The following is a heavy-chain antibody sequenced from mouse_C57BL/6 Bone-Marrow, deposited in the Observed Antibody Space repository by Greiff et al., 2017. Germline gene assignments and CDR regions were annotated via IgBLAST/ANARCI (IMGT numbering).Heavy chain of an antibody. CDR3: ARVYGSSYDAMDY. CDR1: GFTFSSYA. V-gene: IGHV5-4*03. CDR2: ISDGGSYT. D-gene: IGHD1-1*01. Sequence: DVKLVESGGGLVKPGGSLKLSCAASGFTFSSYAMSWVRQTPEQRLEWVATISDGGSYTYYPDNVKGRFTISRDNAKNNLYLQMSHLKSEDTAMYYCARVYGSSYDAMDYWGQGTSVTVSS. J-gene: IGHJ4*01.